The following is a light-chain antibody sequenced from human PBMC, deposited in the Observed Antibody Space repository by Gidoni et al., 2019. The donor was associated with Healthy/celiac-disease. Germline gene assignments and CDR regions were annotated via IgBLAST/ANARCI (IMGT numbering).Light chain of an antibody. Sequence: IQLTQSPSSVSASVGDRVTLTCRASQGISSCLAWYQQKPGNAPKLLIYAASSLQSGVPSRFSGSGSGTDFTLTISSLQPEDFATYYCQQANSFPPTFXGXTKVXIK. CDR2: AAS. CDR1: QGISSC. V-gene: IGKV1D-12*01. J-gene: IGKJ4*01. CDR3: QQANSFPPT.